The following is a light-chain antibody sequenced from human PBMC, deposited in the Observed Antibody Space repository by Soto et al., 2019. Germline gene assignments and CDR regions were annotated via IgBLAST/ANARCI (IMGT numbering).Light chain of an antibody. CDR3: QQYSMAPLT. CDR2: DAS. Sequence: EIVLTHSPGTLSLSPGERATLSCRASLTISDNYLAWYQQKAGQAPRLVIYDASNRATGIPDRVSASGSGTDFTLTISRLEPEDFAVYYCQQYSMAPLTFGQGTKVEVK. V-gene: IGKV3-20*01. J-gene: IGKJ1*01. CDR1: LTISDNY.